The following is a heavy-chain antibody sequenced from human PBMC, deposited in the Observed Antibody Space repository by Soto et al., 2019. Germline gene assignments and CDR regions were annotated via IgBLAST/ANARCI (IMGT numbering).Heavy chain of an antibody. V-gene: IGHV3-23*01. D-gene: IGHD1-1*01. CDR2: ISGSGGST. J-gene: IGHJ6*03. Sequence: EVQLLESGGGLVQPGGSLRLSCAASGFTFSSYAMSWVRQAPGKGLEWVSAISGSGGSTYYADSVKGRLTITRDNSKNTLYLQMNSLRAEDTAVYYCAKPPLSGTPHPYYMDVWGKGTTVTVSS. CDR3: AKPPLSGTPHPYYMDV. CDR1: GFTFSSYA.